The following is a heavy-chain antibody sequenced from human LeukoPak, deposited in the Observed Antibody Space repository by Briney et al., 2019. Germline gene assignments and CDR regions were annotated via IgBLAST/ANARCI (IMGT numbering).Heavy chain of an antibody. CDR3: ASVGRCSGGSCYWSYFDY. Sequence: PSETLSLTCTVSGGSISSYFWSWIRQPPGKGLEWIGYIYSSGNTNYNPSLKSRVTISVDRSKNQFSLKLSSVTAADTAVYYCASVGRCSGGSCYWSYFDYWGQGTLVTVSS. J-gene: IGHJ4*02. D-gene: IGHD2-15*01. CDR2: IYSSGNT. V-gene: IGHV4-59*08. CDR1: GGSISSYF.